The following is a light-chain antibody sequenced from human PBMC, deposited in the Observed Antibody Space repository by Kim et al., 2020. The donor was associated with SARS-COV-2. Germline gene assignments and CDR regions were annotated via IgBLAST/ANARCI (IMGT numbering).Light chain of an antibody. CDR1: TAIIAGNS. CDR2: GNK. J-gene: IGLJ3*02. CDR3: LTCDSSLSVWV. Sequence: GQEVTISSEGSTAIIAGNSSPWDQQLPGTAPKLLIYGNKNRPSGIPDRFSGSKSGTSATLAITGLQTGDEADYYCLTCDSSLSVWVFGAGTQLTVL. V-gene: IGLV1-51*01.